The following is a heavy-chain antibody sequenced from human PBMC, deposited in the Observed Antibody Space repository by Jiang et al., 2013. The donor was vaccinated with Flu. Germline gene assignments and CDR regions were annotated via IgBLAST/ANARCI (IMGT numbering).Heavy chain of an antibody. Sequence: YGSQLGATGPGQGLEWMGWISAYNGNTNYAQKLQGRVTMTTDTSTSTAYMELRSLRSDDTAVYYCARDIAAAGTDDYWGQGTLVTVSS. V-gene: IGHV1-18*01. CDR3: ARDIAAAGTDDY. J-gene: IGHJ4*02. CDR2: ISAYNGNT. D-gene: IGHD6-13*01. CDR1: YG.